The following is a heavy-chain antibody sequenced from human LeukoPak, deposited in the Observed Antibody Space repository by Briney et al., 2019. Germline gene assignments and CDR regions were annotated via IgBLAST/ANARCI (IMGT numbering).Heavy chain of an antibody. CDR1: GGSFSGYY. J-gene: IGHJ4*02. Sequence: SETLSLTCAVYGGSFSGYYWSWIRQPPGKGLEWIGEINHSGSTNYNPSLKSRVTISVDTSKNQFSLKLNSVTAADTAVYYCARVTGDFDYWGQGTLVTVSS. V-gene: IGHV4-34*01. CDR3: ARVTGDFDY. CDR2: INHSGST. D-gene: IGHD1-14*01.